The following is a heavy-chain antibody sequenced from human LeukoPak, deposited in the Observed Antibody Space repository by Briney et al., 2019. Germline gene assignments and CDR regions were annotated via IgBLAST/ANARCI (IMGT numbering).Heavy chain of an antibody. CDR2: RHYSGSF. CDR3: ARFDYGDSAGRAGPLNF. V-gene: IGHV4-59*01. CDR1: GGSISSYY. Sequence: SETLSLTCTVSGGSISSYYWSWIRQPPGKGLEWIGYRHYSGSFNYSPSLKSRAIISLDTSKNQFSLRLSSVTAADTAVYYCARFDYGDSAGRAGPLNFWGQGTLVTVSS. D-gene: IGHD4-17*01. J-gene: IGHJ4*02.